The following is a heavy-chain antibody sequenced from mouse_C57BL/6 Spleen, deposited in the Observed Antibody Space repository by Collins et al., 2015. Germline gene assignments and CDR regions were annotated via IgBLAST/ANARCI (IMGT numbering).Heavy chain of an antibody. CDR1: GFAFSSYW. CDR3: SAYYL. V-gene: IGHV14-4*01. Sequence: GAELVKPGASVKISCKASGFAFSSYWMYWVKQRPEQGLEWIGWIDPENGDTEFASKFQGKATITTDTSSNTAYLQLSSLTSEDTAVYYCSAYYLWGQGTTLTVSS. D-gene: IGHD5-5*01. J-gene: IGHJ2*01. CDR2: IDPENGDT.